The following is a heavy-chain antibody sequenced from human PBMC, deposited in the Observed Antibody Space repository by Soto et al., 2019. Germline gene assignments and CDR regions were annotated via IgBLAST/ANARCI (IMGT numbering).Heavy chain of an antibody. Sequence: SETLSLTCTVSGGSISSRSYYRGWIRQPPGKGLEWIGSIYYSGSTYYNPSLKSRVTISVDTFKNQFSLKLSSVTAADTAVYFCARSRYYYYDSSGSSSPFDYWGQGTLVTVSS. CDR3: ARSRYYYYDSSGSSSPFDY. J-gene: IGHJ4*02. CDR1: GGSISSRSYY. CDR2: IYYSGST. V-gene: IGHV4-39*01. D-gene: IGHD3-22*01.